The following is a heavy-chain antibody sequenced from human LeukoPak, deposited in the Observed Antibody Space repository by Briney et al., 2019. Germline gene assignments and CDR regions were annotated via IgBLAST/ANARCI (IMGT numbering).Heavy chain of an antibody. J-gene: IGHJ4*02. Sequence: GGSLRLSCAASGFTVSSNYMSWVRQAPGKGLEWDSVIYSGGSTYYADSVKGRFTISRDNSKNTLYLQMNSLSAEDTAVYYCARDSIYDSSGYYFDYWGQGTLVTVSS. V-gene: IGHV3-53*01. CDR2: IYSGGST. CDR1: GFTVSSNY. CDR3: ARDSIYDSSGYYFDY. D-gene: IGHD3-22*01.